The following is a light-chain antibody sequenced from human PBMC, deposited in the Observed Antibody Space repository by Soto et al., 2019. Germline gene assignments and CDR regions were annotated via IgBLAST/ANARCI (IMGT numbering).Light chain of an antibody. V-gene: IGKV1-6*01. CDR3: LQDYSYPLT. J-gene: IGKJ4*01. CDR2: AAS. CDR1: QDIGIY. Sequence: AIQLTQSPSSLSASVGDRVTITCRASQDIGIYLAWYQQKPGKAPNLLIYAASSLQRGVPSRFSASGSGTDFTLTISSLQPEDFATYYCLQDYSYPLTFGGGTKVDIK.